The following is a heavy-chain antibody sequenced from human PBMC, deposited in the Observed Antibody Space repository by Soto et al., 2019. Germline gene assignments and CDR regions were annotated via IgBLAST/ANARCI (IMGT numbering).Heavy chain of an antibody. V-gene: IGHV4-30-4*01. J-gene: IGHJ4*02. D-gene: IGHD4-4*01. CDR2: IYFSGST. CDR3: ARGGDSNYAFPLDY. CDR1: GGSISRGDYY. Sequence: QVQLQESGPGLVKPSQTLSLTCTVSGGSISRGDYYWSWIRQPPGKGLEWIGYIYFSGSTYYNPSLKSRVTISADTSKNQFSLKLNSVTAADTAVYYCARGGDSNYAFPLDYWGQGSLVTVSS.